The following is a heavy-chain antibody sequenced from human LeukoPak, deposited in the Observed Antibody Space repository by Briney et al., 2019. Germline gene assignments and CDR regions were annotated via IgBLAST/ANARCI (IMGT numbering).Heavy chain of an antibody. CDR3: ARKRYSSGPDAFDI. D-gene: IGHD5-18*01. Sequence: PGGSLRLSCAASGFTFSGYWMHWVRQAPEKGLEWVSYISSSSSTIYYADSVKGRFTISRDNAKNLLYLQMNSLRAEDTAVYYCARKRYSSGPDAFDIWGQGTMVTVSS. CDR1: GFTFSGYW. CDR2: ISSSSSTI. J-gene: IGHJ3*02. V-gene: IGHV3-48*01.